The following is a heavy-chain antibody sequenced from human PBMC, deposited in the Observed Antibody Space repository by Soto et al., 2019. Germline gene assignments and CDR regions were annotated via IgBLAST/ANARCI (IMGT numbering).Heavy chain of an antibody. CDR1: GFTFSNYA. Sequence: EVQLLESGGGLVQPGGSLRLSCAASGFTFSNYAMSWVRQAPGKGLEWVSGTSGSDDSTNYADSVKGRFTIPRDNSENTLYLQMSSLRAEDTAVYYCAKDLDQLPRGAFDIWGQGTMVTVSS. CDR3: AKDLDQLPRGAFDI. J-gene: IGHJ3*02. CDR2: TSGSDDST. D-gene: IGHD2-2*01. V-gene: IGHV3-23*01.